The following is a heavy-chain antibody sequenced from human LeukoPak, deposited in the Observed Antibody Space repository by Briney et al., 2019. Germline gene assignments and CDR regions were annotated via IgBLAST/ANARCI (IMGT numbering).Heavy chain of an antibody. J-gene: IGHJ4*02. Sequence: GASVKVSCKASGYTFTSYDINWVRQATGQGLEWMGWMNPNSGNTGYAQKFQGRVTITRNTSISTAYMELSSLRSEDTAVYYCARGVYSYGTTFDYWGQGTLVTVSS. V-gene: IGHV1-8*03. CDR1: GYTFTSYD. CDR3: ARGVYSYGTTFDY. D-gene: IGHD5-18*01. CDR2: MNPNSGNT.